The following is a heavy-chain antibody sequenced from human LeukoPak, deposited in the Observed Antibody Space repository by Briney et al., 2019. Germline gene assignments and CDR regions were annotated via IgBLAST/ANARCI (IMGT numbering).Heavy chain of an antibody. CDR2: ISFDGSNK. CDR3: AKPVEGVYSDYGRNYFDY. V-gene: IGHV3-30*18. J-gene: IGHJ4*02. CDR1: GFTFSTYG. D-gene: IGHD5-12*01. Sequence: GASLRLSCAASGFTFSTYGMHWVRQAPGKGLEWVAVISFDGSNKYYADSVKGRFTISRDNSKNTLYLQVNGLRAEDTAVYYCAKPVEGVYSDYGRNYFDYWGQGTLVTVSS.